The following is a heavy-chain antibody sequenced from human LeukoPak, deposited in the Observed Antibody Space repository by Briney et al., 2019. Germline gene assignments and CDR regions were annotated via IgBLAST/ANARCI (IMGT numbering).Heavy chain of an antibody. V-gene: IGHV3-21*01. Sequence: PGGSLRLSCAASGFTFSSYGMNWVRQAPGKGLEWVSSISSSSSYIYYADSVKGRFIISRDNAKNSLYLQMNSLRAEDTAVYYCARVWGKLGCSSTSCHLDYWGQGTLVTVSS. CDR2: ISSSSSYI. D-gene: IGHD2-2*01. CDR3: ARVWGKLGCSSTSCHLDY. CDR1: GFTFSSYG. J-gene: IGHJ4*02.